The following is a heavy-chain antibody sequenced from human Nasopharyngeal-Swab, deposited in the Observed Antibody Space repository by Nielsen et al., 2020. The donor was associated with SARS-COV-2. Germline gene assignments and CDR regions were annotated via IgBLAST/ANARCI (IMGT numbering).Heavy chain of an antibody. CDR3: ARDSTLGLIDY. Sequence: SETLSLTCTVSGGSISRYYWSWIRQPPGKGLEWIGYIYYSGSTNYNPSLKSRVTISVDTSKNQFSLKLSSVTAADTAVYYCARDSTLGLIDYWGQGTLVTVSS. CDR2: IYYSGST. CDR1: GGSISRYY. V-gene: IGHV4-59*01. J-gene: IGHJ4*02. D-gene: IGHD4/OR15-4a*01.